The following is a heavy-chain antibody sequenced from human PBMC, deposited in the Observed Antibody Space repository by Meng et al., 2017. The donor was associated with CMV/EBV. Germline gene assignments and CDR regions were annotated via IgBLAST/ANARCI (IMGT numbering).Heavy chain of an antibody. V-gene: IGHV3-11*01. J-gene: IGHJ4*02. CDR3: ARGFRLWRFGGVIASNLDY. CDR1: GFTFSDYY. D-gene: IGHD3-16*02. Sequence: GESLKISCAASGFTFSDYYLSWIRQAPGKGLEWVSYISSSGSTIYYADSVKGRFTISRDNAKNSLYLQMNSLRAEDTALYYCARGFRLWRFGGVIASNLDYWGQGTLVTVSS. CDR2: ISSSGSTI.